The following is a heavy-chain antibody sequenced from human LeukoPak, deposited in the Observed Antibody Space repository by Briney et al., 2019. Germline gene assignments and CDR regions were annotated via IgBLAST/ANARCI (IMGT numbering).Heavy chain of an antibody. D-gene: IGHD5-18*01. CDR1: GGSFSGYY. J-gene: IGHJ5*02. CDR2: INHSGST. Sequence: PSETLSLTCAVYGGSFSGYYWSWIRQPPGKGLEWIGEINHSGSTNYNPSLKSRVTISVDTSKNQFSLKLSSVTAADTAVYYCARGFFRIQLWLWGGDWFDPWGQGTLVTVSS. CDR3: ARGFFRIQLWLWGGDWFDP. V-gene: IGHV4-34*01.